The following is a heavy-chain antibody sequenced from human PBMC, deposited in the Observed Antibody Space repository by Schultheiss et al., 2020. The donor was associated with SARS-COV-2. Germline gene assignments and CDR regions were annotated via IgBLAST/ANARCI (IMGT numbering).Heavy chain of an antibody. Sequence: GESLKISCAASGFTFSSYGMHWVRQAPGKGLEWVSSISSSSSYIYYADSVKGRFTISRHNSKNTLYLQMNSLRAEDTAVYYCARGHLPTGYDFWSGGPFDIWGQGTMVTVSS. CDR2: ISSSSSYI. CDR3: ARGHLPTGYDFWSGGPFDI. V-gene: IGHV3-21*01. D-gene: IGHD3-3*01. CDR1: GFTFSSYG. J-gene: IGHJ3*02.